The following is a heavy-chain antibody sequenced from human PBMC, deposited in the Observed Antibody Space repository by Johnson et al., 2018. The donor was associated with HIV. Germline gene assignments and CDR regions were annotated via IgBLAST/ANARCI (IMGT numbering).Heavy chain of an antibody. CDR1: GFTVSSNY. V-gene: IGHV3-66*01. CDR3: AKGRIGGGSYSAPDPFDV. CDR2: IYSGGST. J-gene: IGHJ3*01. D-gene: IGHD1-26*01. Sequence: VQLVESGGGLVQPGGSLRLSCAASGFTVSSNYMSWVRQAPGKGLEWVSVIYSGGSTYYADSVKGRFNISRDISKNTLYLEMYSLRADDTALYYCAKGRIGGGSYSAPDPFDVWGQGTMVTVS.